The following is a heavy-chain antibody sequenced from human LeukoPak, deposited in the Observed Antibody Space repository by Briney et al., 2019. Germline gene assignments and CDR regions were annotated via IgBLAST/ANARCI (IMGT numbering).Heavy chain of an antibody. CDR3: ARTPTTYYYDSSGYSRNSGYFDY. Sequence: SSETLSLTCTVSGGSISSYYWSWIRQPPGKGLEWIGYIYYSGSTNYNPSLKSRVTISVDTSKNQFSLKLSSVTAADTAVYYCARTPTTYYYDSSGYSRNSGYFDYWGQGTLVTVSS. D-gene: IGHD3-22*01. CDR2: IYYSGST. J-gene: IGHJ4*02. CDR1: GGSISSYY. V-gene: IGHV4-59*08.